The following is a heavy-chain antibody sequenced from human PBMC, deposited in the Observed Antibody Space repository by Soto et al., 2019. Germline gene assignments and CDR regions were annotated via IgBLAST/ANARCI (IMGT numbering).Heavy chain of an antibody. D-gene: IGHD6-19*01. CDR1: GGSFSGYY. Sequence: SETLSLTCAVYGGSFSGYYWSWIRQPLGKGLEWIGEINHSGSTNYNPSLKSRVTISVDTSKNQFSLKLSSVTAADTAVYYCARTFVQWLVLWFDPWGQGTLVTVS. CDR3: ARTFVQWLVLWFDP. J-gene: IGHJ5*02. V-gene: IGHV4-34*01. CDR2: INHSGST.